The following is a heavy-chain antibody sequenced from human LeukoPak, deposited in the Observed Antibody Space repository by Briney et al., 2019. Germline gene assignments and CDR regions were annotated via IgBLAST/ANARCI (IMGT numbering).Heavy chain of an antibody. V-gene: IGHV3-53*05. D-gene: IGHD2-2*01. Sequence: GGSLRLSCAASGFTVSSNYMSWVRQAPGKGLEWVSVIYSGGSTYYADSVKGRFTISRDNAKNSLYLQMNSLRAEDTAVYYCAKDPEGYCSSTSCYGTFDYWGQGTLVTVSS. CDR2: IYSGGST. CDR3: AKDPEGYCSSTSCYGTFDY. CDR1: GFTVSSNY. J-gene: IGHJ4*02.